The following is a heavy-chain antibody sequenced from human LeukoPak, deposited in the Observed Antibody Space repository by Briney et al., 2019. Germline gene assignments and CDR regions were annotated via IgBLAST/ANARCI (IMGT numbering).Heavy chain of an antibody. J-gene: IGHJ4*02. V-gene: IGHV3-21*01. CDR1: GFTFSSYS. CDR2: ISSSSSYI. Sequence: GGSLRLSCAASGFTFSSYSMNWVRQAPGKGLEWVSSISSSSSYIYYADSVKGRFTISRDNAKNSLYLQMNSLRAEDTAVYYCARDLESDIVLMAYAICGYWGQGTLVTVSS. D-gene: IGHD2-8*01. CDR3: ARDLESDIVLMAYAICGY.